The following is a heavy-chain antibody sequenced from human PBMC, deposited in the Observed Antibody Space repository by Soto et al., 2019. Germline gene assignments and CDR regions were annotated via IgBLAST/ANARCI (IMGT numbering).Heavy chain of an antibody. V-gene: IGHV3-23*01. J-gene: IGHJ4*02. CDR1: GFTFSSYS. D-gene: IGHD1-26*01. Sequence: EVQLLESGGGLVQPGGSLRLSCAGSGFTFSSYSMSWVRQAPGKGLEWVSSLNPGGDKTYYADSVKGRFTISRDNSKNTLYLQMNSVRAEDTAVYYCAEVDPGLCNIYSCREFAYWGPGTLVTVSS. CDR2: LNPGGDKT. CDR3: AEVDPGLCNIYSCREFAY.